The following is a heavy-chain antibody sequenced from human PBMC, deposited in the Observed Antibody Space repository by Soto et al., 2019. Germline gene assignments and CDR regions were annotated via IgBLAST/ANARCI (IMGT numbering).Heavy chain of an antibody. CDR2: FKHSGGT. CDR1: DGSFSDYY. CDR3: ARQVVGLAVTQD. D-gene: IGHD6-19*01. J-gene: IGHJ4*02. V-gene: IGHV4-34*01. Sequence: QVHLQQWGAGLLKPSETLSLTCGVYDGSFSDYYWSWIRQPPGKGLEWIGEFKHSGGTNYSPSLKCRVTILGDTSNNQFSLKLTSVTAADTAMYYCARQVVGLAVTQDWGQGTLVTVSS.